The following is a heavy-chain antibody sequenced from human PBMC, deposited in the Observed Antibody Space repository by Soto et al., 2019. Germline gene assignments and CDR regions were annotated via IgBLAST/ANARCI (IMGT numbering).Heavy chain of an antibody. CDR1: GFIFSSYA. V-gene: IGHV3-30-3*01. CDR2: ISYDGSNK. Sequence: QVQLVESGGGVVQPGRSLRLSCAASGFIFSSYAMHWVRQAPGKGLEWVAVISYDGSNKYYADSVKGRFTISRDNSKNTLYLQMNSLRAEDTAVYYCARDANDAFDIWGQGTMVTVSS. J-gene: IGHJ3*02. CDR3: ARDANDAFDI.